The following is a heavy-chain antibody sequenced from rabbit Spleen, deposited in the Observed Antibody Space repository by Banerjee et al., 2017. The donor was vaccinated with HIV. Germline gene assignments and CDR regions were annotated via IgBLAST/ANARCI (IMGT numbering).Heavy chain of an antibody. CDR3: ARDTGTSFSTYGMDL. J-gene: IGHJ6*01. D-gene: IGHD8-1*01. Sequence: QSLEESGGGLVKPEGSLTLTCKASGFSFNSGYDMCWVRQAPGKGLEWVACAYAGSSGSTYSATWAKGRFTISKTSSTTVTLQMTSLTAADTATYFCARDTGTSFSTYGMDLWGQGTLVTVS. CDR2: AYAGSSGST. CDR1: GFSFNSGYD. V-gene: IGHV1S40*01.